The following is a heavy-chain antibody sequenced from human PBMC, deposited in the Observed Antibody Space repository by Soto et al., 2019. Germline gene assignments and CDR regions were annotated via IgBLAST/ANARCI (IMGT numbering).Heavy chain of an antibody. CDR3: TANHADTAAPYYYGMDV. CDR1: GFTFTRPA. V-gene: IGHV1-58*01. D-gene: IGHD5-18*01. CDR2: IVVGSGNT. Sequence: PVKGSWKASGFTFTRPALKWVRQALGQRLEWIGWIVVGSGNTNYAQKFQERVTITRDMSTSTAYMELSSLRSEDTAVYYCTANHADTAAPYYYGMDVW. J-gene: IGHJ6*01.